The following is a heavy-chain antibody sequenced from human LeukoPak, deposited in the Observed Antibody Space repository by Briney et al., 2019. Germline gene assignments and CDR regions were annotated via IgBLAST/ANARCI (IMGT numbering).Heavy chain of an antibody. J-gene: IGHJ4*02. CDR2: IYYSGST. V-gene: IGHV4-39*07. CDR3: ARVWFGELLFDS. CDR1: GGSISSSTYY. D-gene: IGHD3-10*01. Sequence: SETLSLTCTVSGGSISSSTYYWGWIRQPPGGGLEWIGNIYYSGSTSYNPSLKSRVTISIDTSKNHFSLKLSSVTAADTAVYYCARVWFGELLFDSWGQGTLVTVSS.